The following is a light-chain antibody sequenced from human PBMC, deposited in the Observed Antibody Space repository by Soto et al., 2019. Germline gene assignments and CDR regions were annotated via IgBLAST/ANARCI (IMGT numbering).Light chain of an antibody. CDR3: MQGTHWPPT. V-gene: IGKV2-30*01. J-gene: IGKJ1*01. CDR1: RSLVYSDGNAY. CDR2: KAS. Sequence: VVMTQSPLSLPVTLGQPASISCRSSRSLVYSDGNAYLNWCQQRPGQSPRPLIYKASNRDSGVPDRFSGSGSGSDFTLQINRVEAEDVGVYYCMQGTHWPPTFGRGTRVEIK.